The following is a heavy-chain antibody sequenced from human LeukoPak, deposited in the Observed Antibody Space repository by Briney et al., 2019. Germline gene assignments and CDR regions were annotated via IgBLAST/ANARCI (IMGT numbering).Heavy chain of an antibody. J-gene: IGHJ5*02. Sequence: GGSLRLSCAASGFTFSSYAMSWVRQAPGEGLEWVSAISGSGGSTYYADSVKGRFTISRDNSKNTLYLQMNSLRAEDTAVYYCAKDSDYGGNFNWFDPRGQGTLVTVSS. CDR3: AKDSDYGGNFNWFDP. D-gene: IGHD4-23*01. V-gene: IGHV3-23*01. CDR1: GFTFSSYA. CDR2: ISGSGGST.